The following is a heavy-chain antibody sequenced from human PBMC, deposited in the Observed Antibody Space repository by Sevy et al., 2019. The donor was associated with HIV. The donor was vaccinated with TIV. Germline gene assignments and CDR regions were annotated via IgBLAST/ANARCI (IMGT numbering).Heavy chain of an antibody. V-gene: IGHV3-30*03. D-gene: IGHD6-13*01. J-gene: IGHJ4*02. Sequence: GGSLRLSCAASGFTFSSYGMHWVRQAPGKGLEWVADISYDGSNKYYADSVKGRFTISRDNSKNTLYLQMNSLRAEDPAVYYCARDRGEAAAGPDYWGQGTLVTVSS. CDR3: ARDRGEAAAGPDY. CDR2: ISYDGSNK. CDR1: GFTFSSYG.